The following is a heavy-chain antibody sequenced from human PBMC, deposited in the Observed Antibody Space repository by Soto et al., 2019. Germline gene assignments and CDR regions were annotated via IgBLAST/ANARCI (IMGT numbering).Heavy chain of an antibody. CDR1: GGSISSYH. Sequence: SETLSLTCTVSGGSISSYHWSWIRQSAGKGLEWIGRIYTSGNTHYNPSLKSRVTVSIDTSKNRFFLTVNSVTAADSAVYYCARESGDNWDYEAYWGQGTPVTVSS. CDR3: ARESGDNWDYEAY. V-gene: IGHV4-4*07. CDR2: IYTSGNT. J-gene: IGHJ4*02. D-gene: IGHD1-7*01.